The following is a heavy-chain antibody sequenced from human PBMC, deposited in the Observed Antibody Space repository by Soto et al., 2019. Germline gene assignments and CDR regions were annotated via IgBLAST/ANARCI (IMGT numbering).Heavy chain of an antibody. J-gene: IGHJ1*01. CDR1: GFTFSSYG. D-gene: IGHD6-19*01. CDR3: AKGLQGGSGWYGYFQH. V-gene: IGHV3-30*18. Sequence: QVQLVESGGGVVQPRRSLRLSCAASGFTFSSYGMHWVRQAPGKGLEWVAVISYDGSNKYYADSVKGRFTISRDNSKTTLYLQMNSLRAEDTAVYYCAKGLQGGSGWYGYFQHWGQGTLVTVSS. CDR2: ISYDGSNK.